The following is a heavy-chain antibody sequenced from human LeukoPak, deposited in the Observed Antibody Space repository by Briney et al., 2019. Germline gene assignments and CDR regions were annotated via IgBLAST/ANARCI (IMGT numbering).Heavy chain of an antibody. D-gene: IGHD3-10*01. CDR3: AKSGGTSFGRRYIDC. Sequence: PGRSLRLSCAASGFTFSSYGMHWVRQAPGKGLEWVAVISYDGSNKYYADSVKGRFTISRDNSKNTLYLQMNSLRAEDTAVYYCAKSGGTSFGRRYIDCGGEGTLVTVSS. V-gene: IGHV3-30*18. CDR1: GFTFSSYG. J-gene: IGHJ4*02. CDR2: ISYDGSNK.